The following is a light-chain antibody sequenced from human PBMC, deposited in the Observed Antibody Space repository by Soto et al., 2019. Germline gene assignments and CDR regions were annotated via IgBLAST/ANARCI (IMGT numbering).Light chain of an antibody. CDR2: DVN. V-gene: IGLV2-14*01. CDR3: SSYTDSSNYV. Sequence: QSVLTQPASVSGSPGQSITISCTGTSSDVDGYNYVSWYQYHPGKAPKLMIYDVNNRPSGVSNRFSGSRSGNTASLTISGLQAEDEADYYCSSYTDSSNYVFGTGTKLTVL. J-gene: IGLJ1*01. CDR1: SSDVDGYNY.